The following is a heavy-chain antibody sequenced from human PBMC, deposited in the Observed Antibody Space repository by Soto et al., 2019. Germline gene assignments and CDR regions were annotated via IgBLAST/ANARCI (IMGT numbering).Heavy chain of an antibody. Sequence: ASETLSLTCTVSGGSISSYYWSWIRQPPGKGLEWIGYIYYSGSTNYNPSLKSRVTISVDTSKNQFSLKLSSVTAADTAVYYCASRDPRGRSAYWGQGSLVTVSS. CDR1: GGSISSYY. V-gene: IGHV4-59*01. J-gene: IGHJ4*02. CDR3: ASRDPRGRSAY. D-gene: IGHD1-26*01. CDR2: IYYSGST.